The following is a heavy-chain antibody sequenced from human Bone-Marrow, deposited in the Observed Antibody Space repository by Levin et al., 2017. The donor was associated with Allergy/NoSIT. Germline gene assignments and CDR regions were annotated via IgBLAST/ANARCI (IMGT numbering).Heavy chain of an antibody. Sequence: RTSETLSLTCTVSGGSISSDNYYWTWIRQPPGKGLECIGYTYYNGSTYYNPSLKSRVTISVETSKNQFSLKLDSVTAADTAVYYCARVRDGYNFGDYYFDSWGRGTLVTVSS. V-gene: IGHV4-30-4*01. CDR1: GGSISSDNYY. D-gene: IGHD5-24*01. J-gene: IGHJ2*01. CDR2: TYYNGST. CDR3: ARVRDGYNFGDYYFDS.